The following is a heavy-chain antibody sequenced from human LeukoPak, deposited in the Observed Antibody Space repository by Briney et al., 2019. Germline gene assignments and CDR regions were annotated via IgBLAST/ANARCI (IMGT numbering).Heavy chain of an antibody. J-gene: IGHJ4*02. V-gene: IGHV4-34*01. CDR1: GGSFSGYY. Sequence: SETLSLTCAVYGGSFSGYYWSWIRQPPGKGLEWIGEINHSGSTNYNPSLKSRVTISVDTSKNQFSLKLSSVTAADTAVYYCARRGYRSSTSCKNGRGGFDYWGQGTLVTVSS. D-gene: IGHD2-2*01. CDR2: INHSGST. CDR3: ARRGYRSSTSCKNGRGGFDY.